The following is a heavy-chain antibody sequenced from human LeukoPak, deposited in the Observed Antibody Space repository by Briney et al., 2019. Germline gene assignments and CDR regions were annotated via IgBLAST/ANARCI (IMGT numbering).Heavy chain of an antibody. D-gene: IGHD6-19*01. V-gene: IGHV1-69*06. J-gene: IGHJ4*02. Sequence: SVKVSCKASGGTFSSYAISWVRQAPGQGLEWVGGIIPIFGTANYAQKFQGRVTITADKSTSTAYMELSSLRSEDTAVYYCARGPGHGWYECNYWGQGTLVTVSS. CDR1: GGTFSSYA. CDR2: IIPIFGTA. CDR3: ARGPGHGWYECNY.